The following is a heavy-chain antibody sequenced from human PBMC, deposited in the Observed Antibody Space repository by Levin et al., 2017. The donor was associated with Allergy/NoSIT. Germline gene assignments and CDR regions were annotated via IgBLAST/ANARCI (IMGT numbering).Heavy chain of an antibody. Sequence: GGSLRLSCAASGFTFSDYYMSWIRQAPGKGLEWVSYISSSGSTIYYADSVKGRFTISRDNAKNSLYLQMNSLRAEDTAVYYCARSTIYGSGSYYPEYFQHWGQGTLVTVSS. CDR2: ISSSGSTI. J-gene: IGHJ1*01. CDR3: ARSTIYGSGSYYPEYFQH. D-gene: IGHD3-10*01. V-gene: IGHV3-11*01. CDR1: GFTFSDYY.